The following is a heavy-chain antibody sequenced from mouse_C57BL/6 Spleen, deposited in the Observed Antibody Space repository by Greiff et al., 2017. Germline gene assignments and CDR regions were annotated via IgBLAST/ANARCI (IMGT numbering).Heavy chain of an antibody. CDR2: INYDGSST. CDR3: ARARRPYAMDY. CDR1: GFTFSDYY. V-gene: IGHV5-16*01. Sequence: DVKLVESEGGLVQPGSSMKLSCTASGFTFSDYYMAWVRQVPEKGLEWVANINYDGSSTYYLDSLQSRFIISGKNAKNILYLQMSSLKSEDTATYYCARARRPYAMDYWGQGTSVTVSS. J-gene: IGHJ4*01.